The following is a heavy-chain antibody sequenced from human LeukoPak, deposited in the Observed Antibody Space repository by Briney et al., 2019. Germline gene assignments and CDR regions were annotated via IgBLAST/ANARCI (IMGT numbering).Heavy chain of an antibody. CDR3: AKYRVDSVLGRNFDY. CDR2: INSGGDNT. CDR1: GFSFSSYS. J-gene: IGHJ4*02. Sequence: GGSLRLSCAASGFSFSSYSMTWVRQAPGKGLEWVSAINSGGDNTQYAESVKGRFTVSRDNSRNTLYLQLNGLRVEDTAIYYCAKYRVDSVLGRNFDYWGQGTLVTVSS. V-gene: IGHV3-23*01. D-gene: IGHD3/OR15-3a*01.